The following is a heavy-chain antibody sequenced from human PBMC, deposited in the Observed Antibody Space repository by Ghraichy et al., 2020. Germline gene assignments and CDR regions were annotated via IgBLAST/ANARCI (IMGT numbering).Heavy chain of an antibody. J-gene: IGHJ4*02. CDR2: IYYSGST. CDR3: ATGTVTTLPFDY. CDR1: GGSVSSGSYY. D-gene: IGHD4-17*01. Sequence: SETLSLTCTVSGGSVSSGSYYWSWIRQPPGKGLEWIGYIYYSGSTNYNPSLKSRVTISVDTSKNQFSLKLSSVTAADTAVYYCATGTVTTLPFDYWGQGTLVTVSS. V-gene: IGHV4-61*01.